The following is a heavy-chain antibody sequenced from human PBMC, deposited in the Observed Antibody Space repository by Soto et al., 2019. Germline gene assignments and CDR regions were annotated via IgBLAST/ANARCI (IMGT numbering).Heavy chain of an antibody. J-gene: IGHJ4*02. CDR3: ATYCSSSSCRSH. Sequence: GGSLRLSCAASGFTFSSYAMSWVRQAPGKGLEWVSAISGSGGGTYYADSVKGRFTISRDNSKNTLYLQMNSLRVEDTAMYYCATYCSSSSCRSHWGQGTLVTVSS. CDR2: ISGSGGGT. V-gene: IGHV3-23*01. CDR1: GFTFSSYA. D-gene: IGHD2-2*01.